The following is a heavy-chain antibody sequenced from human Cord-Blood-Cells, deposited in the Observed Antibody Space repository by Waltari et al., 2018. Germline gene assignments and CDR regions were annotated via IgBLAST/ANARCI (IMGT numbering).Heavy chain of an antibody. D-gene: IGHD6-13*01. Sequence: QVQLQQWSAGLLKPSETLSLTCAVYGGSISGYYWSWVRQPPGKGLEWIGEISHSGSTNYSPSRKSRVTISVDTSKNQFSLKLSSVTAADTAVYYCARSSSSDAFDIWGQGTMVTVSS. CDR1: GGSISGYY. J-gene: IGHJ3*02. V-gene: IGHV4-34*01. CDR3: ARSSSSDAFDI. CDR2: ISHSGST.